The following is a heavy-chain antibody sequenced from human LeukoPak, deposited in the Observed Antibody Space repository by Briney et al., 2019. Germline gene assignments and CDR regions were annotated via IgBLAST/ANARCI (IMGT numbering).Heavy chain of an antibody. D-gene: IGHD6-19*01. Sequence: SETLSLTCTVSGGSISSYYWSWIRQPPGKGLEWIGEINHSGSTNYNPSLKSRVTISVDTSKNQFSLKLSSVTAADTAVYYCARAIDSSGGLSAFDIWGQGTMVTVSS. CDR3: ARAIDSSGGLSAFDI. V-gene: IGHV4-34*01. CDR1: GGSISSYY. J-gene: IGHJ3*02. CDR2: INHSGST.